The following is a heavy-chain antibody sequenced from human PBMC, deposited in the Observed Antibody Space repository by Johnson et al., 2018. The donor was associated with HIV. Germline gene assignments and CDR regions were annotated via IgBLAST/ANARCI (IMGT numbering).Heavy chain of an antibody. D-gene: IGHD3-22*01. CDR2: ISWNSGSI. V-gene: IGHV3-9*01. CDR3: ARDRGYWDAFDI. J-gene: IGHJ3*02. CDR1: GFTFSSYA. Sequence: VQLVESGGGLVQPGGSLRLSCAASGFTFSSYAMHWVRQAPGKGLEWVSGISWNSGSIGYADSVKGRFTISRDNAKNSLFLQMDSLRPEDTAVYYCARDRGYWDAFDIWGQGTMVTVSS.